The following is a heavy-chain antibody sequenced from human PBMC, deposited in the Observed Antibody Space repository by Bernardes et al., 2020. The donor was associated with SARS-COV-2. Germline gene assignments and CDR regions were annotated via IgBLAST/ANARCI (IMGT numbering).Heavy chain of an antibody. CDR3: ATYPILSDWPFDH. D-gene: IGHD6-19*01. Sequence: GASLKLSCGGSGYTFSSYRIAWVRQVAGKGLEYIGIINPGDTATKYGPSFQGRVTISADKSINTVYLQWNRLEASDTAMYYCATYPILSDWPFDHWGQGTLITVSS. V-gene: IGHV5-51*01. CDR2: INPGDTAT. J-gene: IGHJ4*02. CDR1: GYTFSSYR.